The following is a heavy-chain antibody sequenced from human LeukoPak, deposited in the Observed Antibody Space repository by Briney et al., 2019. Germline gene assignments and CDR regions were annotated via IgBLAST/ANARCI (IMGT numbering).Heavy chain of an antibody. Sequence: SVKVSCKASGGTFSSYAISWVRQAPGQGLEWMGRIIPIFGIANYAQKFQGGVTITADNSTSTAYMELSSLRSEDTAVYYCARTTCYYCGGDTDYYYYGMDVWNQGTTVTVYS. D-gene: IGHD2-21*02. J-gene: IGHJ6*02. CDR3: ARTTCYYCGGDTDYYYYGMDV. CDR1: GGTFSSYA. V-gene: IGHV1-69*04. CDR2: IIPIFGIA.